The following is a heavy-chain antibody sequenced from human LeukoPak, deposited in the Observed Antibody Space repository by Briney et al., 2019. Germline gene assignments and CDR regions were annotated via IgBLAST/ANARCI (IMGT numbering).Heavy chain of an antibody. D-gene: IGHD3/OR15-3a*01. CDR2: IYYRGST. CDR3: ARHRRHFDFSTGYYAGPFDL. V-gene: IGHV4-39*01. Sequence: PSETLSLTCTVSGDSISSTTYYWGWIRQPPGKGREWIGNIYYRGSTYYIPSLKSRVTISLHTSKNQFSLELSSLPAAKKAVYYCARHRRHFDFSTGYYAGPFDLWGQGTMVTVSS. CDR1: GDSISSTTYY. J-gene: IGHJ3*01.